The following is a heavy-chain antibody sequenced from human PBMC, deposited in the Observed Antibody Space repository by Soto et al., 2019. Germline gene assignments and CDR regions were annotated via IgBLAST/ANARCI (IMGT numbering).Heavy chain of an antibody. CDR1: GYTFIDYY. D-gene: IGHD1-1*01. Sequence: QVQMVQSGAEVKKPGASVKVSCKASGYTFIDYYIHWVRQAPGQGLEWMGIINPSGYTSTLSQRFQGRLTMTSDTSTRIVYMELGSMTSEDTAIYYCARDLHVAFTTMALWGQGTLVTVSS. J-gene: IGHJ1*01. CDR2: INPSGYTS. CDR3: ARDLHVAFTTMAL. V-gene: IGHV1-46*03.